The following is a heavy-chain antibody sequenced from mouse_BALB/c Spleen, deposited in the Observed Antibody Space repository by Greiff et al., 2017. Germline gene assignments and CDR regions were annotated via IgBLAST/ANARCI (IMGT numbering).Heavy chain of an antibody. CDR2: IWAGGST. CDR1: GFSLTSYG. Sequence: QVQLQQSGPGLVAPSQSLSITCTVSGFSLTSYGVHWVRQPPGKGLEWLGVIWAGGSTNYNSALMSRLSISKDNSKSQVFLKMNSLQTDDTAMYYCARAYGYDGGAWFAYWGQGTLVTVSA. CDR3: ARAYGYDGGAWFAY. J-gene: IGHJ3*01. D-gene: IGHD2-2*01. V-gene: IGHV2-9*02.